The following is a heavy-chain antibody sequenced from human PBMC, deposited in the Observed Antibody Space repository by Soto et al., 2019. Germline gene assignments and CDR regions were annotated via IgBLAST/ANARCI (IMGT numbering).Heavy chain of an antibody. J-gene: IGHJ3*02. V-gene: IGHV3-48*01. D-gene: IGHD3-9*01. CDR2: ISSSSSTI. Sequence: EVQLVESGGGLVQPGGSLRLSCAASGFTFSSYSMNWVRQAPGKGLEWVSYISSSSSTIYYADSVKGRFTISRDNAKNSLYLQMNSLRAEDTAVYYCARRAYYDILTGYYSRAFDIWGQGTMVTVSS. CDR3: ARRAYYDILTGYYSRAFDI. CDR1: GFTFSSYS.